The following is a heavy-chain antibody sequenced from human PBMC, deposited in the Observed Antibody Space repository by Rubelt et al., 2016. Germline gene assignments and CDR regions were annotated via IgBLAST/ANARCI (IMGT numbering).Heavy chain of an antibody. D-gene: IGHD6-19*01. CDR1: GGSISSSSYY. Sequence: QLQLQESGPGLVKPSETLSLTCTVSGGSISSSSYYWGWIRQPPGKGLEWIGSINYSGSTYYNPSLKSRVTISVYTSKNQFSLKLSSVNAADTAVYYCARLSSGWYYFDYWGQGTLVTVSS. V-gene: IGHV4-39*01. J-gene: IGHJ4*02. CDR3: ARLSSGWYYFDY. CDR2: INYSGST.